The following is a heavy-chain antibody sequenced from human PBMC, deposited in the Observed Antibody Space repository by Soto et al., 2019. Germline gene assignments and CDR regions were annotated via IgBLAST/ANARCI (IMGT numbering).Heavy chain of an antibody. D-gene: IGHD3-3*01. V-gene: IGHV1-69*01. J-gene: IGHJ5*02. Sequence: QVQLVQSGAEVKKPGSSVKVSCKASGGTFSSYAISWVRQAPGQGLEWMGGIIPIFGTANYAQKFQGRVTITADESTSTAYMELSSLRSEDTAVYYCARCSRRFTIFGASAQKRVNWFDPWGQGTLVTVSS. CDR3: ARCSRRFTIFGASAQKRVNWFDP. CDR1: GGTFSSYA. CDR2: IIPIFGTA.